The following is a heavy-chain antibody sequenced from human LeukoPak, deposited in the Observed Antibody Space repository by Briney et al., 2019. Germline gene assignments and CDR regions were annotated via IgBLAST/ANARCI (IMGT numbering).Heavy chain of an antibody. V-gene: IGHV4-38-2*02. J-gene: IGHJ4*02. CDR2: IYHSGST. CDR1: GYSISSGYY. D-gene: IGHD3-10*01. Sequence: PSETLSLTCTVSGYSISSGYYWGWIRPPPGKGLEWIGSIYHSGSTYYNPSLKSRVTISVDTSKNQFSLKLSSVTAADTAVYYCARCGLLWFGELLPLDYWGQGTLVTVSS. CDR3: ARCGLLWFGELLPLDY.